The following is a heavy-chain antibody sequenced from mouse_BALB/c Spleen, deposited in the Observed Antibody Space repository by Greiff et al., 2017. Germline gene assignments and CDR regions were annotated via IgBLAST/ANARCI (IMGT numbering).Heavy chain of an antibody. Sequence: VQLVESGPDLVAPSQSLSITCTVSGFSLTSYGVHWVRQPPGKGLEWLVVIWSDGSTTYNSALKSRLSISKDNSKSQVFLKMNSLQTDDTAMYYCARQYDYDAYYYAMDYWGQGTSVTVSS. CDR3: ARQYDYDAYYYAMDY. V-gene: IGHV2-6-2*01. CDR2: IWSDGST. CDR1: GFSLTSYG. D-gene: IGHD2-4*01. J-gene: IGHJ4*01.